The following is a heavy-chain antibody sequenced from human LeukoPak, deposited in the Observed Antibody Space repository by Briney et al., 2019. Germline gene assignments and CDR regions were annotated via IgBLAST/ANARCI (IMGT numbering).Heavy chain of an antibody. D-gene: IGHD2-2*02. J-gene: IGHJ6*02. CDR3: ARPSFHCSSTSCYTGYGMDV. Sequence: RASVKVSCTASGGTFTSYGISWVRQAPGQGLEWMGWISAYNGNTNYAQKLQGRVTMTTDTSTSTAYMELRSLRSDDTAVYYCARPSFHCSSTSCYTGYGMDVWGQGTTVTVSS. CDR1: GGTFTSYG. V-gene: IGHV1-18*01. CDR2: ISAYNGNT.